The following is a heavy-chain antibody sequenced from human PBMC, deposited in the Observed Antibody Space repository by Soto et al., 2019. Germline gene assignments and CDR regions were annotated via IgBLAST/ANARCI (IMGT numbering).Heavy chain of an antibody. V-gene: IGHV3-30*18. Sequence: QVQLVESGGGVVQPGRSLRLSCAASGFTFSSYGMHWVRQAPGKGLEWVAVISYDGSNKYYADSVKGRFTISRDNSKNTLFLQMNSLRAEDTAVYYCVKHLWVGYVAARLDAFDIWGQGTMVTVSS. CDR3: VKHLWVGYVAARLDAFDI. D-gene: IGHD6-6*01. J-gene: IGHJ3*02. CDR1: GFTFSSYG. CDR2: ISYDGSNK.